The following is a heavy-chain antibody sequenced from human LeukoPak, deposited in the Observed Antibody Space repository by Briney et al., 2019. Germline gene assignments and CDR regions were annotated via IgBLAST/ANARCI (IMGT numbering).Heavy chain of an antibody. D-gene: IGHD3-10*01. Sequence: PAETLSLTCTVSGGSISSSSYNWGWIRQPQGKGLESIGSIYYCGNTYYNPSLQSPVTISVATYQNHFSLKLSSVTAADTSLLSCARQRVYYYGSGSRIDIWGQGTMVTVSS. J-gene: IGHJ3*02. CDR1: GGSISSSSYN. CDR2: IYYCGNT. CDR3: ARQRVYYYGSGSRIDI. V-gene: IGHV4-39*01.